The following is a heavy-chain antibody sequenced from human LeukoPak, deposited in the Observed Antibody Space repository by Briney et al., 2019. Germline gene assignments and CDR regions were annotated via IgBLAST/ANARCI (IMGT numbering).Heavy chain of an antibody. D-gene: IGHD3-9*01. CDR2: IIPIFATA. CDR3: AREGPYYDVSTGYSNPYYYYYMDI. CDR1: GGTFSSYG. Sequence: SVKVSCKASGGTFSSYGISWVRQAPGQGLEWMGGIIPIFATANYAQKFQGRVTITTDESTSTAYMELRSLTSEDTAVYYCAREGPYYDVSTGYSNPYYYYYMDIWGEGTTVTVSS. V-gene: IGHV1-69*05. J-gene: IGHJ6*03.